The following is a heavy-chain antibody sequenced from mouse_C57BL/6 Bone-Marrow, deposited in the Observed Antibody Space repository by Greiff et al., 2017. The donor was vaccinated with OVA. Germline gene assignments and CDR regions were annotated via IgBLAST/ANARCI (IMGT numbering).Heavy chain of an antibody. CDR1: GYTFTDYY. CDR2: INPYNGGT. CDR3: ARDVFYYAMDY. J-gene: IGHJ4*01. V-gene: IGHV1-19*01. Sequence: EVQRVESGPVLVKPGASVKMSCKASGYTFTDYYMNWVKQSHGKSLEWIGVINPYNGGTSYNQKFKGKATLTVDKSSSTAYMELNSLTSEDSAVYYCARDVFYYAMDYWGQETSVTVSS.